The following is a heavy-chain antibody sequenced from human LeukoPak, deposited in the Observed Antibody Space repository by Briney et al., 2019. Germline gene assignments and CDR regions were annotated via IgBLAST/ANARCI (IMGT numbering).Heavy chain of an antibody. CDR3: AREASSSGFDY. D-gene: IGHD6-6*01. J-gene: IGHJ4*02. CDR2: ISSSGSTR. CDR1: GFTLSSYE. Sequence: PGGSLRLSCAASGFTLSSYEMNWVRQAPGKGLEWVSYISSSGSTRDYADSVKGRFTISRDNAKNSLYLQMNSLRAEDTAVYYCAREASSSGFDYWGQGTLVTVSS. V-gene: IGHV3-48*03.